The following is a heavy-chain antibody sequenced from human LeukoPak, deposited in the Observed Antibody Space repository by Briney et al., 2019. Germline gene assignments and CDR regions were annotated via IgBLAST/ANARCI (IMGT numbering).Heavy chain of an antibody. D-gene: IGHD3-22*01. J-gene: IGHJ5*02. CDR2: ISAYNGNT. Sequence: GASVKVSCKASGYTFTSYGISWVRQAPGQGLEWMGWISAYNGNTNYAQKLQGRVTMTTDTSTSTAYMEPRSLRSDDTAVYYCAVTYYYDSSGYYPQGNWFDPWGQGTLATVPS. CDR3: AVTYYYDSSGYYPQGNWFDP. CDR1: GYTFTSYG. V-gene: IGHV1-18*01.